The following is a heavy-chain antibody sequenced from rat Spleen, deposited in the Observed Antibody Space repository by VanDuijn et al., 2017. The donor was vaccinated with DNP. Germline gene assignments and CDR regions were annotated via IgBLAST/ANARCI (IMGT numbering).Heavy chain of an antibody. Sequence: EVQLVESGGGLVQPGRSLKLSCTASGFTFSDYYMAWVRQAPTKGLEWVASISYDGTRTYYRASVKGRFTISRDYAKPTLYLQMDSLRSEDTATYYCTRYYDSFDYWGQGTLVTVSS. D-gene: IGHD1-6*01. J-gene: IGHJ3*01. CDR1: GFTFSDYY. CDR2: ISYDGTRT. V-gene: IGHV5-20*01. CDR3: TRYYDSFDY.